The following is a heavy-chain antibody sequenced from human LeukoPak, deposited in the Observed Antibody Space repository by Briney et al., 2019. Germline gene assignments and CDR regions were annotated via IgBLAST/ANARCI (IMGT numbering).Heavy chain of an antibody. J-gene: IGHJ3*02. Sequence: PSETLSLTCNVSGGSISGYHWSWIRQPPGKGLEWLGYIYYSGSSNYNPSLKSRVTISADTSKNQFSLKLSSVTAADTAVYYCARGGRGYSANAFDIWGQGTMVTVSS. CDR2: IYYSGSS. CDR3: ARGGRGYSANAFDI. D-gene: IGHD5-18*01. V-gene: IGHV4-59*01. CDR1: GGSISGYH.